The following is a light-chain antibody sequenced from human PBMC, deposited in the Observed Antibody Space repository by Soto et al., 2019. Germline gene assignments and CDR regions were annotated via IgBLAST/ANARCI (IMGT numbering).Light chain of an antibody. CDR1: SGHSSYA. CDR2: LNSDGSH. CDR3: QTCSTGPWV. J-gene: IGLJ3*02. V-gene: IGLV4-69*01. Sequence: QSVLTQSPSASASLGASVKLTCTLSSGHSSYAIAWHQQQPEKGPRYLMKLNSDGSHNKGDGIPDRFSGSSSGAERYLTISSLQYEDESDYYSQTCSTGPWVFGAGTKLTVL.